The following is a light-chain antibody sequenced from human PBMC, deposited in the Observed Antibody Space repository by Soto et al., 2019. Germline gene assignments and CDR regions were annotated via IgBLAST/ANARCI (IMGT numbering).Light chain of an antibody. V-gene: IGKV3-11*01. Sequence: EIVLTQSPATPSLSPGERATLSCRASQSVSSYLAWYQQKPGQAPRLLIYDASNRATGIPARFSGSGSGTEFTLTISSLQSEDFEIYYCQQYNNWPITFGQGTRLEIK. CDR1: QSVSSY. J-gene: IGKJ5*01. CDR3: QQYNNWPIT. CDR2: DAS.